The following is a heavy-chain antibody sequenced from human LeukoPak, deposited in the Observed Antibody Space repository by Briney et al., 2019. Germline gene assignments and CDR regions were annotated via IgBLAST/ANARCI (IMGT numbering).Heavy chain of an antibody. CDR1: GGSISSGGYS. V-gene: IGHV4-30-2*01. J-gene: IGHJ5*02. Sequence: SETLSLTCAVSGGSISSGGYSWSWIRQPPGKGLEWIGYIYHSGSTYYNPSLKSRVTISVDRSKNQFSLKLSSVTAADTAVYYCARDIAAAGTGFDPWGQGTLVTVSS. D-gene: IGHD6-13*01. CDR3: ARDIAAAGTGFDP. CDR2: IYHSGST.